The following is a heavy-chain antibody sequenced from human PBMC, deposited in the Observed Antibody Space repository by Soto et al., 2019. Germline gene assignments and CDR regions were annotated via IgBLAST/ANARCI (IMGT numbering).Heavy chain of an antibody. CDR1: IDSMDDFY. CDR3: PIDATLRX. CDR2: IYYTGRT. V-gene: IGHV4-59*03. J-gene: IGHJ4*01. Sequence: SETLSLTCNVSIDSMDDFYWNWIRQPPGKGLEWILNIYYTGRTNYNPALKSRLSISIDTSKKQLSMQLRSVTAADTAIYYCPIDATLRXWGHVTLVTVSX.